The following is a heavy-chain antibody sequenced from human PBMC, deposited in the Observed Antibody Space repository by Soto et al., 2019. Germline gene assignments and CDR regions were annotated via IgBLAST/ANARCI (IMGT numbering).Heavy chain of an antibody. D-gene: IGHD5-12*01. CDR2: INYSGST. CDR3: ASTRRDGYNNYYYYYGMDV. CDR1: GDSSSSNNFY. J-gene: IGHJ6*02. V-gene: IGHV4-39*01. Sequence: PSETLSLTCTVSGDSSSSNNFYWGWIRQPPGKGLEWIGGINYSGSTYYNPSLKSRVTISVDTSKNQFALMLSSVTAADTAVYYCASTRRDGYNNYYYYYGMDVWGQGTTVTVSS.